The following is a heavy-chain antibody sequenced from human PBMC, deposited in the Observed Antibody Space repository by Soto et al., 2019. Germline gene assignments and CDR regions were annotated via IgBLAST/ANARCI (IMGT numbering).Heavy chain of an antibody. D-gene: IGHD3-22*01. Sequence: QVQLVRSGPEVKNPGASVRVSCEASGYSFTNYGISWVRQAPGQGLEWMGWISTYNGDTKYAQKFQGRVTLTTDSSTSTAYMERRSLRSDDTAVYYCARDPSNTSGYYQFLDYWGQGTLVTVSS. CDR2: ISTYNGDT. J-gene: IGHJ4*02. CDR3: ARDPSNTSGYYQFLDY. CDR1: GYSFTNYG. V-gene: IGHV1-18*01.